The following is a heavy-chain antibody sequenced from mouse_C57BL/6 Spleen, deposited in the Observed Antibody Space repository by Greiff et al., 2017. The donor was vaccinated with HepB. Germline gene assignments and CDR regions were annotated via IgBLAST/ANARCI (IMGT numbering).Heavy chain of an antibody. V-gene: IGHV1-55*01. J-gene: IGHJ2*01. Sequence: VQLQQPGAELVKPGASVKMSCKASGYTFTSYWITWVKQRPGQGLEWIGDIYPGSGSTNYNEKFKSKATLTVDTSSSTAYMQLSSLTSEDSAVYYCARGGHYYGSSYPDYWGQGTTLTVSS. CDR1: GYTFTSYW. CDR3: ARGGHYYGSSYPDY. D-gene: IGHD1-1*01. CDR2: IYPGSGST.